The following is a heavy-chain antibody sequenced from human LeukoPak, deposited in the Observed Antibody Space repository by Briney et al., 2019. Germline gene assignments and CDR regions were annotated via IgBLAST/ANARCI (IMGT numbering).Heavy chain of an antibody. Sequence: GASVKVSCKASGYXFTGYYMHWVRQAPGRGLEWMGWINPNSGGTNYAQKFQGRVTMTRDTSISTAYMELSRLRSDDTAVYYCARDTAMVTYWFDPWGQGTLVTVSS. J-gene: IGHJ5*02. D-gene: IGHD5-18*01. CDR1: GYXFTGYY. CDR3: ARDTAMVTYWFDP. V-gene: IGHV1-2*02. CDR2: INPNSGGT.